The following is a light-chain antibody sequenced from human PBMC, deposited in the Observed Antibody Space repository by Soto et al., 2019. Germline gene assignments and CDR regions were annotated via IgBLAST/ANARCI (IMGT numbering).Light chain of an antibody. CDR1: SSDVGGYNY. Sequence: QSALTQPRSVSGSPGQSGTISCTGTSSDVGGYNYDSWYQQHPGKAPKLMIYDVSKRPSGVPDRVSGSKSGNTASLTISGLQAEDEADYYCCSYAGSYTHVFGTGTKLTVL. CDR2: DVS. J-gene: IGLJ1*01. CDR3: CSYAGSYTHV. V-gene: IGLV2-11*01.